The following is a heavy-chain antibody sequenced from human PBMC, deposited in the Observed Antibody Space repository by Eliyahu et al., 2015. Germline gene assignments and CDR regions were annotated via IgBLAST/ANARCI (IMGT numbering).Heavy chain of an antibody. V-gene: IGHV1-8*01. CDR1: GYTFTSSD. Sequence: QVQLVQSGAEVKKPGASVKVSCXASGYTFTSSDINWVRQATGQGLEWMGWMNPNSGNTGYAQKFQGRVTMTRDTSINTAYMELSSLRSEDTAVYYCARSGEAAAAIDYWGQGTLVTVSS. CDR3: ARSGEAAAAIDY. J-gene: IGHJ4*02. D-gene: IGHD6-25*01. CDR2: MNPNSGNT.